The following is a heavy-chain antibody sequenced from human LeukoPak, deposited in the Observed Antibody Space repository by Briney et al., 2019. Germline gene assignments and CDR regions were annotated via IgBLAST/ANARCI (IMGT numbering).Heavy chain of an antibody. CDR2: IIPIFGTA. CDR1: GGTFSSYA. J-gene: IGHJ4*02. Sequence: SVKVSCKASGGTFSSYAISWVRQAPGQGLEWMGGIIPIFGTANYTQKFQGRVTITADESTSTAYMELSGLRSEDTAVYYCACGVPYYDILRIDYWGQGTLVTVSS. D-gene: IGHD3-9*01. CDR3: ACGVPYYDILRIDY. V-gene: IGHV1-69*13.